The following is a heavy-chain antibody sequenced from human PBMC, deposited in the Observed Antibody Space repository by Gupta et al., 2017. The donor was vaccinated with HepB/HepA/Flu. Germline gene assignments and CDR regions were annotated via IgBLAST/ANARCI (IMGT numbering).Heavy chain of an antibody. J-gene: IGHJ6*03. CDR3: AKDLHFWSAMDV. CDR1: GFTIGGNA. CDR2: IGSDMSL. V-gene: IGHV3-23*01. D-gene: IGHD3-3*02. Sequence: EVQLLESGGGLVQPGGSLRLYCAVSGFTIGGNAMSWVRQAPGKGLEWVSGIGSDMSLHYADSVGGRFTVSRDNSKNMVFLEMNSLRAEDTAVYYCAKDLHFWSAMDVWGKGTTVTVSS.